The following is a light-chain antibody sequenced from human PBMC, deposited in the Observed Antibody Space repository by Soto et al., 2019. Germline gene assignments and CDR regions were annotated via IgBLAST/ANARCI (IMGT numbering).Light chain of an antibody. CDR1: SSDVGGYNY. Sequence: QSVLTQPPSASGSPGQSVTISCTGTSSDVGGYNYVSWYQQHPGKAPKLMIYEVSKRPSGVPDRFSGSKSGNTAPLTVSGLQAEDEADYYCSSYAGSNNRVFGGGTKLTVL. J-gene: IGLJ2*01. CDR2: EVS. V-gene: IGLV2-8*01. CDR3: SSYAGSNNRV.